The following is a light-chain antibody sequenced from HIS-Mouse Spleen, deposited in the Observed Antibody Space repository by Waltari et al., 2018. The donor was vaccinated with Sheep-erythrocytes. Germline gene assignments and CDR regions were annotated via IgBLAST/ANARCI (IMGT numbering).Light chain of an antibody. V-gene: IGLV1-44*01. Sequence: QSVLTQPPSASGTPGQRVTISCSGSSSNIGSNTVNWYQQLPGTAPKLLIYSNKPRPSGVPDRFSGSKSGTSASLAISGLQSEDEADYYWAAWDDSLNGVVFGGGTKLTVL. CDR3: AAWDDSLNGVV. J-gene: IGLJ2*01. CDR2: SNK. CDR1: SSNIGSNT.